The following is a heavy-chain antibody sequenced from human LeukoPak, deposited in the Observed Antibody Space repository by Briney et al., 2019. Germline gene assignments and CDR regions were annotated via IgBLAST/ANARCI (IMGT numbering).Heavy chain of an antibody. CDR2: ISGSGGST. Sequence: RAGGSLRLSCAASGFTFSSYAMSWVSQAPGKGLEWVSAISGSGGSTYYADSVKGRFTISRDNSKNTLYLQMNSLRAEDTAVYYCAKAYSYYYDSSGFDCWGQGTLVTVSS. CDR3: AKAYSYYYDSSGFDC. CDR1: GFTFSSYA. D-gene: IGHD3-22*01. V-gene: IGHV3-23*01. J-gene: IGHJ5*01.